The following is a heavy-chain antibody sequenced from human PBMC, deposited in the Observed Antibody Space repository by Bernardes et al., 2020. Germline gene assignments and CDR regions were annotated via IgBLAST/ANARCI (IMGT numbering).Heavy chain of an antibody. Sequence: GGSLRLSCAASGFAFSSYSMNWVRQAPGRGLEWVSHIDSGSSTIYYADSLKGRFTISRDNAKNSLYLQMNSLRDEDTALYYCVRSTYFYDINGHYSGYYFDYWGQGTLVTVSS. CDR3: VRSTYFYDINGHYSGYYFDY. CDR2: IDSGSSTI. V-gene: IGHV3-48*02. D-gene: IGHD3-22*01. CDR1: GFAFSSYS. J-gene: IGHJ4*02.